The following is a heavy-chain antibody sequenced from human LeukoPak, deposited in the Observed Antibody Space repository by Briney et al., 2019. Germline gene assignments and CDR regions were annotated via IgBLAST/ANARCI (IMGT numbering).Heavy chain of an antibody. Sequence: SVKVSCKXSGGTFSSYAISWVRQAPGQGLEWMGGIIPIFGTANYAQKFQGRVTITTDESTSTAYMELSSLRSEDTAVYYCARGGAHDYGDRTRDWGQGTLVTVSS. V-gene: IGHV1-69*05. J-gene: IGHJ4*02. D-gene: IGHD4-17*01. CDR1: GGTFSSYA. CDR2: IIPIFGTA. CDR3: ARGGAHDYGDRTRD.